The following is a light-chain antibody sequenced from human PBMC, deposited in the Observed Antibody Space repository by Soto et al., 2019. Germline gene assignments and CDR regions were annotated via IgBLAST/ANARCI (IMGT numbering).Light chain of an antibody. CDR2: GNS. Sequence: QPVLTQPPSVSGAPGQRVTISCTGSSSNIGAGYDVHWYQQLPGTAPKLLIYGNSNRPSGVPDRFSGSKSGTSASLAITVLQAEDEADYYCQSYESSLSGVVFGGGTKLTVL. V-gene: IGLV1-40*01. J-gene: IGLJ2*01. CDR1: SSNIGAGYD. CDR3: QSYESSLSGVV.